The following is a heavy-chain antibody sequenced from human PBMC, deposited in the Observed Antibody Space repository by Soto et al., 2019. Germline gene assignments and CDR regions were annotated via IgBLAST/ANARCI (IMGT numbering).Heavy chain of an antibody. D-gene: IGHD4-17*01. Sequence: EVQLVESGGGLVQPGGSLRLSCAASGFTFSSYWMHWVRQAPGKGLVWVSRIKSDGSDTSYADSVKGRFTISRDNAKNTLYLQMSSLRAEDKAVYDCVRVAYGDLGGWGQGTLVTVSS. CDR3: VRVAYGDLGG. CDR2: IKSDGSDT. V-gene: IGHV3-74*01. CDR1: GFTFSSYW. J-gene: IGHJ4*02.